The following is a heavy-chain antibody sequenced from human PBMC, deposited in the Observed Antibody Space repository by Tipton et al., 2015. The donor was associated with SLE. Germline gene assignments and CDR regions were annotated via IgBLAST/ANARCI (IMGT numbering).Heavy chain of an antibody. CDR2: IYYSGST. J-gene: IGHJ6*02. Sequence: TLSLTCTVSGGSISSHYWSWIRQSPGKGLEWIGYIYYSGSTNYNPSLKSRVSISVDTSKNQFSLKLNSVTAADTAVYYCAREAEVYGMDVWGPGTTVTVSS. V-gene: IGHV4-59*11. CDR1: GGSISSHY. CDR3: AREAEVYGMDV.